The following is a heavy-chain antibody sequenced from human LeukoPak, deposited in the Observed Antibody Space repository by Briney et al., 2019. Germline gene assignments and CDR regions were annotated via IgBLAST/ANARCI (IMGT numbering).Heavy chain of an antibody. Sequence: ASETLSLTCTVSGSSISSYYWSWIRQPPGKGLEWIGYIHYSGSTNYNPSLKSRVTISVDTSKNQFSLKLSSVTAADTAVYYCARGREVAVAGLLFDYWGQGTLVTVSS. J-gene: IGHJ4*02. CDR2: IHYSGST. V-gene: IGHV4-59*01. CDR3: ARGREVAVAGLLFDY. D-gene: IGHD6-19*01. CDR1: GSSISSYY.